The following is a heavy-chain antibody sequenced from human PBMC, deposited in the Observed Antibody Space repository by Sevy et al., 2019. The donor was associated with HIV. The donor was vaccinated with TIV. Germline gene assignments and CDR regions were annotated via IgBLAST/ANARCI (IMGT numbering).Heavy chain of an antibody. CDR2: ISSSSSYI. J-gene: IGHJ3*02. CDR3: ARDIYDSSGYGTSDAFDI. D-gene: IGHD3-22*01. Sequence: GGSLRLSCAASGFTFSSYSMNWVRQAPGKGLEWVSSISSSSSYIYYADSVKGRFTISRDKAKNSRYLQMNSLRAEDTAVYYCARDIYDSSGYGTSDAFDIWGQGTMVTVSS. V-gene: IGHV3-21*01. CDR1: GFTFSSYS.